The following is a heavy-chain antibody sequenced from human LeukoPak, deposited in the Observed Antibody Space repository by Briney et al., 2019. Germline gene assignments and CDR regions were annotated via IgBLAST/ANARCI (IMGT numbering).Heavy chain of an antibody. V-gene: IGHV4-31*03. CDR2: IYYSGST. CDR1: GGSISSGGYY. D-gene: IGHD1-14*01. J-gene: IGHJ6*02. Sequence: PSQTLSLTCTVSGGSISSGGYYWSWIRQHPGKGLEWIGYIYYSGSTYYNPSLKSRVTISVDTSKNQFSLKLSSVTAADTAVYYCARDLTEGDYYYGMDVWGQGTTVTVSS. CDR3: ARDLTEGDYYYGMDV.